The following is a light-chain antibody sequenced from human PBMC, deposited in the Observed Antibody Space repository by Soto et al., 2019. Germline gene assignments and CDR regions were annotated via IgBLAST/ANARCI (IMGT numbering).Light chain of an antibody. V-gene: IGKV1-12*01. CDR1: QGINSW. J-gene: IGKJ1*01. CDR2: AAS. Sequence: DIQMTQSPSSVSASVGDRVTITCRASQGINSWLAWYQQKPGEAPKLLIYAASSLPSGVPARFTGSGSGTDFTLTIGSLQPEDFATYYCQQANTFPWTFGQGTKVEIK. CDR3: QQANTFPWT.